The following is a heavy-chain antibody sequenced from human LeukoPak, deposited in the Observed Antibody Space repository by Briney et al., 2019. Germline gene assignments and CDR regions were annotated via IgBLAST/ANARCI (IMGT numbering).Heavy chain of an antibody. CDR2: INQDGSEK. CDR1: EFTFSNYW. J-gene: IGHJ4*02. CDR3: ARDDPYFFDY. V-gene: IGHV3-7*01. Sequence: GGSLRLSCAASEFTFSNYWMNWVRQAPGKGLEWVANINQDGSEKYYVDSVKGRFTISRDNAKNSLFLQMDSLRVEDTAVYFCARDDPYFFDYWGQGTLVTVSS.